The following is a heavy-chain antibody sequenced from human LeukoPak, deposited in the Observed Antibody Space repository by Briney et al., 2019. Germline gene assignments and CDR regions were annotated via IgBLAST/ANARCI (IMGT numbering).Heavy chain of an antibody. D-gene: IGHD1-26*01. CDR2: ISGSGGST. CDR1: GFTFSSYG. Sequence: GGSLRLSCAASGFTFSSYGMSWVRQAPGKGLEWVSAISGSGGSTYYADSVKGRFTISRDNSKNTLYLQMNSLRAGDTAVYYCARDPYNGSYGDDYYYYMDVWGKGTTVTISS. CDR3: ARDPYNGSYGDDYYYYMDV. J-gene: IGHJ6*03. V-gene: IGHV3-23*01.